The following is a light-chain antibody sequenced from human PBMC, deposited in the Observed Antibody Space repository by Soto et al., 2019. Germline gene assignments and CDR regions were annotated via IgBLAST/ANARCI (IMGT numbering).Light chain of an antibody. CDR3: QVWDSDDEVV. Sequence: SYVVTQAPSVSVAPGQTARITCGGNDIRSKSVHWYHQRPGQPPVLVVYDDRKRPSGIPDRFSASNSGPQATLTISRVESGDEGDYYCQVWDSDDEVVFGGGTKLTV. J-gene: IGLJ2*01. V-gene: IGLV3-21*02. CDR2: DDR. CDR1: DIRSKS.